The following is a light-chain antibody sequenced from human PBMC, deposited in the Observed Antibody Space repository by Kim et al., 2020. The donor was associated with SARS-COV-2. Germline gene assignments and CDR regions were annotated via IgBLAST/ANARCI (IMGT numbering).Light chain of an antibody. CDR2: GAS. CDR3: QQYGSSPWWT. Sequence: EIVLTQSPGTLSLSPGERATLSCRASQSVSSSYLAWYKQKPGKAPRLLIYGASSRATGIPDRFSGSGSGTDFTLTISRLEPEDFAVYYCQQYGSSPWWTFGQGTKVDIK. CDR1: QSVSSSY. V-gene: IGKV3-20*01. J-gene: IGKJ1*01.